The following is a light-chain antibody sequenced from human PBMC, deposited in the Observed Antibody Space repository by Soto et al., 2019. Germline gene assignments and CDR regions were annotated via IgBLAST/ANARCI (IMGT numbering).Light chain of an antibody. V-gene: IGKV3-15*01. CDR1: QRVSSN. CDR2: VAS. CDR3: QQYNNWPFT. J-gene: IGKJ2*01. Sequence: EIVRTQSPATLSVSPGERATLSCRASQRVSSNLAWYQQKPGQAPRLLIYVASTRAPGIPARFSGGGSGTEFTLTISSLQSEEFEVYYCQQYNNWPFTFGQGTKLEIK.